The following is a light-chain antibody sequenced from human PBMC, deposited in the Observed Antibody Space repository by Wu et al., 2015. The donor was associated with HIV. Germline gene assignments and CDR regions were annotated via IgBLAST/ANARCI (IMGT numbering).Light chain of an antibody. V-gene: IGKV3-11*01. Sequence: EIVLTQSPATVSLSPGERATLSCRASQSVGNYLAWYQQKPGQAPRLLIYDAANRATGIPARFSGSGSGTDFTLSISSLEPEDFAVYFCQQRSNWPPLYSFGQGTKLEMK. CDR3: QQRSNWPPLYS. CDR2: DAA. J-gene: IGKJ2*03. CDR1: QSVGNY.